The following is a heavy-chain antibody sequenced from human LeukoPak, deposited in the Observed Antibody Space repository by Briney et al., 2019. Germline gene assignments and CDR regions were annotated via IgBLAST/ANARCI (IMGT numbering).Heavy chain of an antibody. D-gene: IGHD3-10*01. V-gene: IGHV1-2*06. CDR1: GYTFTGYY. J-gene: IGHJ4*02. CDR2: INPNSGGT. Sequence: SXXVSCKASGYTFTGYYMHWVRQAPGQGLEWMGRINPNSGGTNYAQKFQGRVTMTRDTSISTAYMELSRLRSDDTAVYYCARGLRYGSGSYSDYWGQGTLVTVSS. CDR3: ARGLRYGSGSYSDY.